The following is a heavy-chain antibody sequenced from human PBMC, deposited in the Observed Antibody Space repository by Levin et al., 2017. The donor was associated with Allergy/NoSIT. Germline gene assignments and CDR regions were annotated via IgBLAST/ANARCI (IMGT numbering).Heavy chain of an antibody. D-gene: IGHD3-22*01. CDR1: GGSISSYY. CDR2: IYYSGST. V-gene: IGHV4-59*01. J-gene: IGHJ3*02. Sequence: NPSETLSLTCTVSGGSISSYYWSWIRQPPGKGLEWIGYIYYSGSTNYNPSLKSRVTISVDTSKNQFSLKLSSVTAADTAVYYCARTALNWRYYDSNNAFDIWGQGTMVTVSS. CDR3: ARTALNWRYYDSNNAFDI.